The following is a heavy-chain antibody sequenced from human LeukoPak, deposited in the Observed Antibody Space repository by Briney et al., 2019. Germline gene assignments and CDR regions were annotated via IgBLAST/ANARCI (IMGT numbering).Heavy chain of an antibody. J-gene: IGHJ6*03. V-gene: IGHV3-30*02. Sequence: GGSLRLSCAASGFTFSSYSMNWVRQAPGKGLEWVAFIRYDGSNKYYADSVKGRFTISRDNSKNTLYLQMNSLRAEDTAVYYCAKDPPLLQYYYMDVWGKGTTVTISS. CDR1: GFTFSSYS. D-gene: IGHD1-26*01. CDR3: AKDPPLLQYYYMDV. CDR2: IRYDGSNK.